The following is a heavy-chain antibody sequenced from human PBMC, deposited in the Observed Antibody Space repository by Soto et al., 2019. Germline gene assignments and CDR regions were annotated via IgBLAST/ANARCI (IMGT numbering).Heavy chain of an antibody. J-gene: IGHJ6*02. V-gene: IGHV4-31*03. CDR3: ARDADYGGSRGGMDV. CDR1: GGSVNNADYF. Sequence: QVRLEESGPGLVKPSETLSLICSVSGGSVNNADYFWNWIRHHPENGLEWIGYIYYSGSTRYNPSFKPRATLSIDTSKNQCSLRLNPVTVADTAVYFCARDADYGGSRGGMDVWGRGTTVT. D-gene: IGHD3-10*01. CDR2: IYYSGST.